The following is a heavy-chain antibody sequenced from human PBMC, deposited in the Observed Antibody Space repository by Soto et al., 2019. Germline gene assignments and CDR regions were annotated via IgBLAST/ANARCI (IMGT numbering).Heavy chain of an antibody. CDR1: GYTFTNYD. V-gene: IGHV1-8*01. CDR3: ARGRGWRDY. Sequence: QVQLVQSGAEVKKPGASVKVSCKASGYTFTNYDINWVRQAPGQGLEWMGWMDPKSGNTDYAQKFRGRVTITRTPSISTAYLEVSSLSSEDTAVYFCARGRGWRDYWGQGTLVTVSS. CDR2: MDPKSGNT. J-gene: IGHJ4*02. D-gene: IGHD2-15*01.